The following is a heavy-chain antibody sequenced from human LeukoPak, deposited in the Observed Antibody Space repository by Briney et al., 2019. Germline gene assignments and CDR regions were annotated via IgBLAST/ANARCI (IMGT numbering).Heavy chain of an antibody. V-gene: IGHV3-64*01. CDR1: GFTFSSYA. D-gene: IGHD6-19*01. J-gene: IGHJ6*03. CDR2: INSNGGST. Sequence: GGSLRLSCAASGFTFSSYAMHWVRQAPGKGLEYVSAINSNGGSTYYANSVKGRFTISRDNSKNTLYLQVGSLRAEDMAVYYCARDVSGWYMNYYYMDVWGKGPTVTIS. CDR3: ARDVSGWYMNYYYMDV.